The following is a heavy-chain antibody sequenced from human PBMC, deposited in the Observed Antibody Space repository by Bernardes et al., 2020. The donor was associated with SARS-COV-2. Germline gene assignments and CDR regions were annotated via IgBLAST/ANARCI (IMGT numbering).Heavy chain of an antibody. V-gene: IGHV3-23*01. CDR2: ISETADST. J-gene: IGHJ4*02. CDR1: GFTFGAYP. CDR3: ARRYDRGWEPLDC. D-gene: IGHD6-19*01. Sequence: GGSLRLSCAVSGFTFGAYPMTWVRQAPGKGLEWVSAISETADSTWYADSVKGRFAISRDNSKNTLYLQMSGLRVEGTAVYFCARRYDRGWEPLDCWGQGTLVTVSS.